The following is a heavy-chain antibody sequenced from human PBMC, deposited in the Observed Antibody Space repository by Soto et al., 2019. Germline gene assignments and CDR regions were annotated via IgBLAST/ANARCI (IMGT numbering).Heavy chain of an antibody. CDR3: ARCSCSSGWSDR. CDR2: ISSSGST. D-gene: IGHD6-19*01. Sequence: QPQLQESGPGLVKPSETLSLMCTVSGDSISSSPYYWGWIRQPPGKGLEWIATISSSGSTYYNPSLRSRVTISVDTSKNQFSLKVSSVTAADTAVYYCARCSCSSGWSDRWGQGTLVTVSS. J-gene: IGHJ5*02. V-gene: IGHV4-39*01. CDR1: GDSISSSPYY.